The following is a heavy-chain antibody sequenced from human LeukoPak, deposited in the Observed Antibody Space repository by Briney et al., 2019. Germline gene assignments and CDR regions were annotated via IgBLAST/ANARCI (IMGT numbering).Heavy chain of an antibody. J-gene: IGHJ4*02. D-gene: IGHD5-24*01. V-gene: IGHV1-18*01. CDR1: GYTFTNYG. CDR3: ARSRGDGSNFFFDY. CDR2: ISTDNANT. Sequence: ASVKVSCKASGYTFTNYGISWVRQAPGQGLEWMGWISTDNANTKFAQRFQGGVTMTTDTSTSTAYMELRSLRSDDTAVYYCARSRGDGSNFFFDYWGQGTLVTVSS.